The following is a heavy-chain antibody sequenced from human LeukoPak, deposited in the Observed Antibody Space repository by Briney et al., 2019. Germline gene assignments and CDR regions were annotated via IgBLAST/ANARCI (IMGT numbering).Heavy chain of an antibody. CDR2: IKQDGSEH. CDR3: AGGRGWLIDY. CDR1: GFTFSGYW. Sequence: SGGSLRLSCAGSGFTFSGYWMNWVRHIPGKGLEGVAIIKQDGSEHFYVDSVKGRFTISRDNAKSSLYLQMNSLRDEDTAVYYCAGGRGWLIDYWGQGTLVTVSP. D-gene: IGHD6-19*01. J-gene: IGHJ4*02. V-gene: IGHV3-7*04.